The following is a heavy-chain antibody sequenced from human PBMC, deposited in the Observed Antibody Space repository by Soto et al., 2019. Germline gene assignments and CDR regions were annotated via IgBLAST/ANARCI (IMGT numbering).Heavy chain of an antibody. Sequence: EVQLLESGGGLVQPGGSLRLSCAASGFTFSSYAMSWVRQAPGKGLEWVSAISGSGGSTYYADSVKGRFTISRDNSRNTLSLQMNSLRAEDTALYYCAKELVVVAPGSDPFDIWGQGTLVTVSS. CDR3: AKELVVVAPGSDPFDI. D-gene: IGHD2-21*01. CDR2: ISGSGGST. CDR1: GFTFSSYA. V-gene: IGHV3-23*01. J-gene: IGHJ3*02.